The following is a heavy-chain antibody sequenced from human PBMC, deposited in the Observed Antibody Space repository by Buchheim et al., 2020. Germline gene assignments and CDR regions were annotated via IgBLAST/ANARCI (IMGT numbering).Heavy chain of an antibody. D-gene: IGHD1-26*01. CDR1: GGSFSGYY. J-gene: IGHJ4*02. V-gene: IGHV4-34*01. CDR3: ARGPRSYSGSSYDY. CDR2: INHSGST. Sequence: QVQLQQWGAGLLKPSETLSLTCAVYGGSFSGYYWSWIRQPPGKGLEWIGEINHSGSTNYNPSLKSRVTISVDTSKNQLSLKLSSVTAADTAVYYCARGPRSYSGSSYDYWGQGTL.